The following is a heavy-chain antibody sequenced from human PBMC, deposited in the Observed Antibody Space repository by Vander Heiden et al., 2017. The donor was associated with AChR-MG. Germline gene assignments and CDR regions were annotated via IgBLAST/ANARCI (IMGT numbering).Heavy chain of an antibody. J-gene: IGHJ4*02. CDR3: ARLVADLTHDY. V-gene: IGHV4-39*01. CDR1: GGSISSSSYY. Sequence: QLQLQESGPGLVKPSETLSLTCTVSGGSISSSSYYWGWIRQPPGKGLEWIGSIYYSGSTYYHPSLKSRVTISVDTSKNQFSLKMSSVTAADTAVYYCARLVADLTHDYWVQGTLVTVSS. D-gene: IGHD6-19*01. CDR2: IYYSGST.